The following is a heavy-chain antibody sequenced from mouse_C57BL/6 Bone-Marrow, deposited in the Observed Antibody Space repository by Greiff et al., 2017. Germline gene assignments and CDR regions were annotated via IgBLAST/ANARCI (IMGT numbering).Heavy chain of an antibody. D-gene: IGHD2-14*01. J-gene: IGHJ4*01. CDR2: ISSGGDYI. V-gene: IGHV5-9-1*02. CDR3: TRPYVHYAMDY. CDR1: GFTFSSYA. Sequence: EVMLVESGEGLVKPGGSLTLSCAASGFTFSSYAMSWVRQTPEKRLEWVAYISSGGDYIYYADTVKGRFTISRDNARNTLYLQMISLKSEDTAMYYCTRPYVHYAMDYWGQGTSVTVSS.